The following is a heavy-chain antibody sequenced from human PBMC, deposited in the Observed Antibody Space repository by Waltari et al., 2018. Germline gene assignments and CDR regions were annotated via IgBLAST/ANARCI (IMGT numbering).Heavy chain of an antibody. CDR2: IYYSGST. CDR3: ASGLVRGVIITNFDY. Sequence: QLQLQESGPGLVKPSETLSLTCTVSGGSISSSSYYWGWIRQPPGKGLEWIGSIYYSGSTYYNPSLKRRVTISVDTSKNQFSLKLSSVTAADTAVYYCASGLVRGVIITNFDYWGQGTLVTVSS. V-gene: IGHV4-39*01. D-gene: IGHD3-10*02. CDR1: GGSISSSSYY. J-gene: IGHJ4*02.